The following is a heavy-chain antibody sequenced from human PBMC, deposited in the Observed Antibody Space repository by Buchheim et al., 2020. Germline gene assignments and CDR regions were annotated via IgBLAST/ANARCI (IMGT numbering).Heavy chain of an antibody. CDR3: ARDTTGNGAYYYYYGMDV. V-gene: IGHV1-46*01. Sequence: QVQLVQSGAEVKKPGASVKVSCKASGYTFTSYYMHWVRQAPGQGLEWMGIIDPSGGSTSYAQKFQGRVTMTRDTSTSTVYMELSSLRSEDTAVYYCARDTTGNGAYYYYYGMDVWGQGTT. CDR1: GYTFTSYY. CDR2: IDPSGGST. D-gene: IGHD1-1*01. J-gene: IGHJ6*02.